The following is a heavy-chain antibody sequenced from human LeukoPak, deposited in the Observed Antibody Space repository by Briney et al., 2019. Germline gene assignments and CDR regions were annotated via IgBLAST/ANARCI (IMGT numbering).Heavy chain of an antibody. Sequence: GGSLRLSCAASGFTFSSYGMHWVRQAPGKGLEWVAFIRYDGSNKYYADSVKGRFTISRDNSMNTLYLQMNSLRAEDTAVYYCAKDMAATPDYWGQGTLVTVYS. J-gene: IGHJ4*02. CDR3: AKDMAATPDY. D-gene: IGHD1-26*01. CDR1: GFTFSSYG. CDR2: IRYDGSNK. V-gene: IGHV3-30*02.